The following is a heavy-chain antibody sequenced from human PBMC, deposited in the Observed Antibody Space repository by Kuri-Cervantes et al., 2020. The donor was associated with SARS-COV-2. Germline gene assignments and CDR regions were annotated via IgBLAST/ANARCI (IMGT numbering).Heavy chain of an antibody. J-gene: IGHJ3*02. CDR1: GFTFSSYE. CDR3: ARDRGDAFDI. V-gene: IGHV3-48*03. Sequence: GSLRLSCAASGFTFSSYEMNWVRQAPGKGLEWVSYISSSGSTIYYADSVKGRFTISRDNAKNSLYLQMNSLRAEDTAVYYCARDRGDAFDIWGQGTMVTVSS. CDR2: ISSSGSTI.